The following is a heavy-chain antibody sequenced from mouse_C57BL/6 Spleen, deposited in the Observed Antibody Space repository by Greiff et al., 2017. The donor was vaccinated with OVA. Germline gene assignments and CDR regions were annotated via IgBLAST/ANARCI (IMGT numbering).Heavy chain of an antibody. CDR1: GYAFSSYW. Sequence: VKVVESGAELVKPGASVKISCKASGYAFSSYWMNWVKKRPGKGLEWIGQIYPGDGDTNYNGKFKGKATLTADKSSSTAYMQLSSLTSEDSAVYFCARVYGYDGAWFAYWGQGTLVTVSA. J-gene: IGHJ3*01. D-gene: IGHD2-2*01. CDR3: ARVYGYDGAWFAY. V-gene: IGHV1-80*01. CDR2: IYPGDGDT.